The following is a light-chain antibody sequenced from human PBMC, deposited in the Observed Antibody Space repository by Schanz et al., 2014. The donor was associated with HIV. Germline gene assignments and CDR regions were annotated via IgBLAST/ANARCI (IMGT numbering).Light chain of an antibody. CDR1: SSDVGGYNF. Sequence: QSALTQPASVSGSPGQSITISCTGTSSDVGGYNFVSWYQQHPGKAPKLMIYEVNQRPSGVPDRFSGSKSGTAASLAISGLQAEDEADYYCLSYDRSLSGPYLFGTGTKLTVL. V-gene: IGLV2-14*01. CDR2: EVN. J-gene: IGLJ1*01. CDR3: LSYDRSLSGPYL.